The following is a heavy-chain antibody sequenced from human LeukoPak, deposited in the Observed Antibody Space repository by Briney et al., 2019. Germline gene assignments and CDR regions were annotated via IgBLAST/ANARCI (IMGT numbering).Heavy chain of an antibody. Sequence: ASVKVSCKASGFTFSAYVMHWVRQAPGQSLEWMGWINTGNGNTEYSQKLQDRVTMTTDTSTSTAYMELRSLRSDDTAMYYCARDEGVGERGAYWGQGTLVTVSS. CDR2: INTGNGNT. CDR3: ARDEGVGERGAY. CDR1: GFTFSAYV. D-gene: IGHD3-16*01. J-gene: IGHJ4*02. V-gene: IGHV1-3*04.